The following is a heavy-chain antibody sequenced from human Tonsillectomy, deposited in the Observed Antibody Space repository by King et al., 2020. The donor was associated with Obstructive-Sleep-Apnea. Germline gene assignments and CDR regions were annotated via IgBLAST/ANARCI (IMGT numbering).Heavy chain of an antibody. CDR1: GGTFSSYA. CDR3: ARDKGGYYYYGMDV. Sequence: QLVQSGAEVKKPGSSVKVSCKASGGTFSSYAISWVRQAPGQGLEWMGGVIPILGIANYAQKFQGRVTITADKSTSTAYMELSSLRSVDTAVYYCARDKGGYYYYGMDVWGQGTTVTVSS. CDR2: VIPILGIA. V-gene: IGHV1-69*10. J-gene: IGHJ6*02. D-gene: IGHD3-16*01.